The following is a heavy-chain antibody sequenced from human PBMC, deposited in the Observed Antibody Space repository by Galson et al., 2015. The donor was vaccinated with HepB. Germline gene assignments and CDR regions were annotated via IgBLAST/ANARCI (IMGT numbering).Heavy chain of an antibody. CDR2: INHSGST. J-gene: IGHJ4*02. CDR1: GGSFSGYY. V-gene: IGHV4-34*01. D-gene: IGHD1-26*01. Sequence: ETLSLTCAVYGGSFSGYYWSWIRQPPGKGLEWIGEINHSGSTNYNPSLKSRVTISVDTSKNQFSLKLSSVTAADTAVYYCARGRWGGSYRKYYFDYWGQGTLVTVSS. CDR3: ARGRWGGSYRKYYFDY.